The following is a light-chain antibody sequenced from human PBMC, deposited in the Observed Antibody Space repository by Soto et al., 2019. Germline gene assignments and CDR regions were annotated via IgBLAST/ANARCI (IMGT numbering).Light chain of an antibody. CDR1: QSVSSN. CDR3: QQYNNWTPYT. Sequence: EIVMTQSPATLSVSPGERATLSCRASQSVSSNLAWYQQKPGQAPRLLIYGASTRATGIPARFSGSGSGTEFTLTISSLQSEDVEVYYCQQYNNWTPYTFGQGTKLEIK. J-gene: IGKJ2*01. CDR2: GAS. V-gene: IGKV3-15*01.